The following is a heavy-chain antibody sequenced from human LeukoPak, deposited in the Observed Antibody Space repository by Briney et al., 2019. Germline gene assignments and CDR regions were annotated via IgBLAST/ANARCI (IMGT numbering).Heavy chain of an antibody. J-gene: IGHJ6*02. V-gene: IGHV4-59*01. CDR2: VDYRGNT. CDR1: GGSISSYY. D-gene: IGHD2-15*01. Sequence: SETLSLTCTISGGSISSYYWSWIRQPPGKGLEWIGYVDYRGNTNYNPALKSRVTISIDTSKSLFSLKLNSVTAADTAVYYCARVEVGAANRQWYGMDVWGQGTTVTVSS. CDR3: ARVEVGAANRQWYGMDV.